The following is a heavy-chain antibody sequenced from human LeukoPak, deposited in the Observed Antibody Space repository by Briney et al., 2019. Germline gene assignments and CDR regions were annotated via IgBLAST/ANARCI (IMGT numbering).Heavy chain of an antibody. CDR2: IYTSGST. CDR1: GGSISSYY. D-gene: IGHD2-2*03. CDR3: ARVGIVVVPAAIPAGFDY. V-gene: IGHV4-4*07. Sequence: SETLSLTCTVSGGSISSYYWSWIRQPAGKGLEWIGRIYTSGSTNYNPSLKSRVTISVDTSKNQFSLKLSSVTAADTAVYYCARVGIVVVPAAIPAGFDYWGQGTLVTVSS. J-gene: IGHJ4*02.